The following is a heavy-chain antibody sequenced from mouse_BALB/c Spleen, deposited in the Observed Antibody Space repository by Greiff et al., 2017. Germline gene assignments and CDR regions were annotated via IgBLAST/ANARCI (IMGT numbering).Heavy chain of an antibody. V-gene: IGHV2-9-2*01. Sequence: QVHVKQSGPGLVAPSQSLSITCTVSGFSLTSYDISWIRQPPGKGLEWLGVIWTGGGTNYNSAFMSRLSISKDNSKSQVFLKMNSLQTDDTAIYFCVRDRDAMDYWGQGTSVTGSS. J-gene: IGHJ4*01. CDR3: VRDRDAMDY. CDR1: GFSLTSYD. D-gene: IGHD3-1*01. CDR2: IWTGGGT.